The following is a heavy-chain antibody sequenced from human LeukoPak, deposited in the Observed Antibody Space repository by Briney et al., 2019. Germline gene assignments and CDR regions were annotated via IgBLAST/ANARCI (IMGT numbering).Heavy chain of an antibody. Sequence: PGGSLRLSCAASGFTFSNYAMGWVRQAPGKGLEWVSGISDGGVRTYYADSVKGRFTISRDNSKNTLYLQMNSLRAEDTAVYYCARAGSSSGYDAFDVWGQGTTVTVSS. V-gene: IGHV3-23*01. CDR2: ISDGGVRT. CDR1: GFTFSNYA. J-gene: IGHJ3*01. CDR3: ARAGSSSGYDAFDV. D-gene: IGHD6-6*01.